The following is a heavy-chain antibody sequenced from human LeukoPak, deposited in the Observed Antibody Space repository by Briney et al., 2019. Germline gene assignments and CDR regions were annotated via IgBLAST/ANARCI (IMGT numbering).Heavy chain of an antibody. D-gene: IGHD4-17*01. CDR3: ARGTVTLTRPRAFDI. Sequence: SQTLSLTCTVSGYSISSGYYWGWIRQPPGKGLEWIGSIYHIGSTYYNPSLKRRVTISVDTSKNQFSLKLSSVTAADTAVYYCARGTVTLTRPRAFDIWGQGTMVTVSS. CDR1: GYSISSGYY. CDR2: IYHIGST. V-gene: IGHV4-38-2*02. J-gene: IGHJ3*02.